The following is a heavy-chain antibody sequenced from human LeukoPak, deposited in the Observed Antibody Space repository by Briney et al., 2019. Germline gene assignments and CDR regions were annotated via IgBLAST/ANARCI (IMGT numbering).Heavy chain of an antibody. CDR3: ARMTSGFTVTTFGARDY. J-gene: IGHJ4*02. Sequence: SETLSLTCTVSGGSISSYYWSWIRQPPGKGLEWIGYIYYSGTTNYNPSLKSRVIISVDTSKNQFSLKLSSVTAADTAVYYCARMTSGFTVTTFGARDYWGQGTLVTVSS. D-gene: IGHD4-17*01. V-gene: IGHV4-59*12. CDR1: GGSISSYY. CDR2: IYYSGTT.